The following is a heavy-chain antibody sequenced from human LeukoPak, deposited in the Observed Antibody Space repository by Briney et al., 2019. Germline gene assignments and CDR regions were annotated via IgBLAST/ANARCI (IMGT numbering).Heavy chain of an antibody. V-gene: IGHV1-18*01. Sequence: EASVKVSCKASGYTYTTDGISWVRQAPGQGLEWMGWIDTYSGKTNYAQKFQGRVTMTSDTSTSTAYLDLSSLRSEDSAMYYCGRSVRRFILIVVFMSPHYYNGMDVWGQGTTVTVSS. J-gene: IGHJ6*02. CDR2: IDTYSGKT. D-gene: IGHD3-22*01. CDR3: GRSVRRFILIVVFMSPHYYNGMDV. CDR1: GYTYTTDG.